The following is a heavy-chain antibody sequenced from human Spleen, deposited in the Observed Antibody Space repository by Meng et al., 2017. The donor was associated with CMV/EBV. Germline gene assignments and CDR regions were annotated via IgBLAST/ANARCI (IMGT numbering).Heavy chain of an antibody. V-gene: IGHV4-34*01. CDR2: INHSGST. J-gene: IGHJ4*02. D-gene: IGHD1-14*01. CDR3: ARWNHENYFDY. Sequence: SETLSFTCAVYGGSFSGYYWSWIRQPPGKGLEWIGEINHSGSTNYNPSLKSRVTISVDTSKNQFSLKLSSVTAADTAVYYCARWNHENYFDYWGQGTLVTVSS. CDR1: GGSFSGYY.